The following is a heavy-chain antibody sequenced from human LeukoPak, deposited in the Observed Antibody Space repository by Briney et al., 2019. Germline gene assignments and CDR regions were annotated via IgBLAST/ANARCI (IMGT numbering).Heavy chain of an antibody. D-gene: IGHD3-10*01. Sequence: SETLSLTCTVSGGSVNSGDYYWSWIRQFPGKGLEWIGQIFFTGRTDYNPSLKSRLAISIDTSRDQFSLELSSVSAADTATYYCARDRASGMDYWGQGILVTVSS. CDR2: IFFTGRT. J-gene: IGHJ4*02. CDR1: GGSVNSGDYY. V-gene: IGHV4-31*03. CDR3: ARDRASGMDY.